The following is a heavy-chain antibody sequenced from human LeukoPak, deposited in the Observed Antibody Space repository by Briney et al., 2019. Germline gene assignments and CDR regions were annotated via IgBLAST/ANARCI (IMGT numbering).Heavy chain of an antibody. J-gene: IGHJ4*02. V-gene: IGHV3-30*03. CDR3: ARDLRLSSGYLLYYFDY. Sequence: GGSLRLSCAATGFSFNIFWMGWVRQAPGKGLEWVAVISYDGSNKYYADSVKGRFTLSRDNSKNTLSLQMNGLRAEDTAVYYCARDLRLSSGYLLYYFDYWGQGTLVTVSS. CDR1: GFSFNIFW. CDR2: ISYDGSNK. D-gene: IGHD3-22*01.